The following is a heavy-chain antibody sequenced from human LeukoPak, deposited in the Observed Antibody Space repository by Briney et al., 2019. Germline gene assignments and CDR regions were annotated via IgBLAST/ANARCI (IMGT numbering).Heavy chain of an antibody. V-gene: IGHV3-7*01. J-gene: IGHJ4*02. CDR1: GFPFTDHW. CDR2: INEDGSEK. D-gene: IGHD3/OR15-3a*01. CDR3: ARGGTGVSRDY. Sequence: PGGSLRLSCAASGFPFTDHWMSWVRQAPGKGLEWVANINEDGSEKYYVDSVKGRFTISRDNAKKSLYLQMNSLRAEDTAVYYCARGGTGVSRDYWGQGTLVTVAS.